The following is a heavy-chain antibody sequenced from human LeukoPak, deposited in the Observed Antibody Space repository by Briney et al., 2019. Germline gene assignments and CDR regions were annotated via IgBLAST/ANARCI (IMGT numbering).Heavy chain of an antibody. CDR2: IYTSGST. V-gene: IGHV4-4*07. CDR3: ARQSSSATFNWFDP. J-gene: IGHJ5*02. D-gene: IGHD6-6*01. CDR1: GGSISSYY. Sequence: SETLSLTCTVSGGSISSYYWSWIRQPAGKGLEWIGRIYTSGSTNYNPPLKSRVTMSVDTSKNQFSLKLSSVTAADTAVYYCARQSSSATFNWFDPWGQGTLATVSS.